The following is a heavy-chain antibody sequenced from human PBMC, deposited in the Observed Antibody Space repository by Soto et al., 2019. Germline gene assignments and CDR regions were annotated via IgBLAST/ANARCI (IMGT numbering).Heavy chain of an antibody. V-gene: IGHV3-7*05. CDR1: GFTFSSYW. D-gene: IGHD3-3*01. CDR2: IKQDGSEK. Sequence: EVQLVESGGGLVQPGGSLRLSFAASGFTFSSYWMSWVSQAPGKGLEWVANIKQDGSEKYYVDSVKGRVTISRDNAKDSLYLQMNSLRAEDTAVYYCARNGVNYDLWSGCPYYFDYWGQGTMVTFSS. CDR3: ARNGVNYDLWSGCPYYFDY. J-gene: IGHJ4*02.